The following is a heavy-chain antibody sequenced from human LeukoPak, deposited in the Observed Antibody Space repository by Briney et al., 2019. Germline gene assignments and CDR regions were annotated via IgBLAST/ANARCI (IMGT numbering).Heavy chain of an antibody. D-gene: IGHD6-13*01. CDR3: ARDLTGIAGFDY. CDR2: IYSGGST. CDR1: GFTFGDYA. V-gene: IGHV3-53*04. Sequence: GGSLRLSCTASGFTFGDYAMSWFRQAPGKGLEWVSVIYSGGSTYYADSVKGRFTISRHNSKNTLYLQMNSLRAEDTAVYYCARDLTGIAGFDYWGQGTLVTVSS. J-gene: IGHJ4*02.